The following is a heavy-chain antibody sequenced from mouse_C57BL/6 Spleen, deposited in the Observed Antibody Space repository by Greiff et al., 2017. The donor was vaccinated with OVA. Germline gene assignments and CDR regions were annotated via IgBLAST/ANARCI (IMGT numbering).Heavy chain of an antibody. CDR1: GYTFTSYW. CDR2: INPSNGGT. D-gene: IGHD2-4*01. V-gene: IGHV1-53*01. CDR3: ARGTMITTGYFDY. J-gene: IGHJ2*01. Sequence: QVQLQQPGTELVKPGASVKLSCKASGYTFTSYWMHWVKQRPGHGLEWIGNINPSNGGTNYNEKFKSKATLTVDKSSSPAYMQLSSLTSEDSAVYYCARGTMITTGYFDYWGQGTTLTVSS.